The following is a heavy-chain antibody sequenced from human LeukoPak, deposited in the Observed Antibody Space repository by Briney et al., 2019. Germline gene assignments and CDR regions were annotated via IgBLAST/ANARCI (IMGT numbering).Heavy chain of an antibody. CDR1: GGTFISYA. D-gene: IGHD3-22*01. J-gene: IGHJ4*02. V-gene: IGHV1-69*13. CDR2: IIPIFGTA. Sequence: SVKVSCKASGGTFISYAISWVRQAPGQGLEWMGGIIPIFGTANYAQKFQGRVTITADESTSTAYMELSSLRSEDTAVYYCARTGNLNYYDSSGYYYYFDYWGQGTLVTVSS. CDR3: ARTGNLNYYDSSGYYYYFDY.